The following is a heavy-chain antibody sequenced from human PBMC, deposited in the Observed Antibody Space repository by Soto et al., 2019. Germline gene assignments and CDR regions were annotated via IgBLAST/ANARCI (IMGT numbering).Heavy chain of an antibody. Sequence: PGGSLRLSCAASGFTFSSYSMNWVRQAPGKGLEWVSSISSSSSYIYYADSVKGRFTISRDNAKNSLYLQMNSLRAEDTAVYYCASGYSSCWYPRRLEYYFDYWGQGTLVTVSS. J-gene: IGHJ4*02. D-gene: IGHD6-19*01. CDR3: ASGYSSCWYPRRLEYYFDY. CDR1: GFTFSSYS. V-gene: IGHV3-21*01. CDR2: ISSSSSYI.